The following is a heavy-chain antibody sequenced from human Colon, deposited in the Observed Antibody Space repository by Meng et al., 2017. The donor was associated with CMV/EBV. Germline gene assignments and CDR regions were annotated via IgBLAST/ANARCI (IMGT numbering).Heavy chain of an antibody. CDR2: ISYNSDTT. Sequence: FNFTSYAMNLVRQAPGKGLEWVATISYNSDTTYYADSVKGRFTISRENSKNTLFLQMNSLRDDDTAVYYCARGEYSSAWYGGFVHYWGQGTLVTVSS. V-gene: IGHV3-23*01. CDR1: FNFTSYA. CDR3: ARGEYSSAWYGGFVHY. J-gene: IGHJ4*02. D-gene: IGHD6-19*01.